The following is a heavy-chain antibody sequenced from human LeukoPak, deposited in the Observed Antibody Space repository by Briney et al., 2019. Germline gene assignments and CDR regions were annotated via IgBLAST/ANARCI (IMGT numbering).Heavy chain of an antibody. J-gene: IGHJ4*02. CDR2: IYYSGST. CDR3: ARGWWLRLQTYCSGGSCYSTVLDY. Sequence: SETLSLTCTVSGGSISSSSYYWGWIRQPPGKGLEWIGSIYYSGSTYYNPSLKSRVTISVDTSKNQFSLKLSSVTAADTAVYYCARGWWLRLQTYCSGGSCYSTVLDYWGQGTLVTVSS. D-gene: IGHD2-15*01. CDR1: GGSISSSSYY. V-gene: IGHV4-39*07.